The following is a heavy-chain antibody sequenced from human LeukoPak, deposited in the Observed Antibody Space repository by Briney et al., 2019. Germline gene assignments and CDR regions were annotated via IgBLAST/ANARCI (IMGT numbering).Heavy chain of an antibody. CDR3: AREVPSGLDV. J-gene: IGHJ6*04. D-gene: IGHD6-25*01. Sequence: SETLSLTCTVSGYSISSGYYWGWIRPPPGKGLEWIGSIYHSGTTYYNPSLKSRVTISVDTSKNQFSLKLSSVTAADTAVYYCAREVPSGLDVWGKGTTVTVSS. V-gene: IGHV4-38-2*02. CDR1: GYSISSGYY. CDR2: IYHSGTT.